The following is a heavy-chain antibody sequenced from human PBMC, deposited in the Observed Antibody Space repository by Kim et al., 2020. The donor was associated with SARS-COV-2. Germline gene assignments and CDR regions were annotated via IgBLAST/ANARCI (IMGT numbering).Heavy chain of an antibody. Sequence: TYEQKFQGRVTMTEGTSNDTAYMELSSLRSEDTAVYYCATGYDFWNRFDYWGQGTLVTVSS. J-gene: IGHJ4*02. V-gene: IGHV1-24*01. CDR3: ATGYDFWNRFDY. D-gene: IGHD3-3*01.